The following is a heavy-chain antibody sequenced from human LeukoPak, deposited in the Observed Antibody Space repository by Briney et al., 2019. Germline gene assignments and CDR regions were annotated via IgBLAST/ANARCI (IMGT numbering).Heavy chain of an antibody. CDR1: GGSISSGGYY. J-gene: IGHJ4*02. CDR3: ARALRANYYDSCYFDY. Sequence: SQTLSLTCTVSGGSISSGGYYWSWIRQPPGKGLEWIGYIYYSGSTNYNPSLKSRVTISVDTSKNQFSLKLSSVTAADTAVYYCARALRANYYDSCYFDYWGQGTLVTVSS. D-gene: IGHD3-22*01. V-gene: IGHV4-61*08. CDR2: IYYSGST.